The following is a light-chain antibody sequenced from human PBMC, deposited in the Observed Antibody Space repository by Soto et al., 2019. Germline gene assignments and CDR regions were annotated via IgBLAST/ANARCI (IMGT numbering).Light chain of an antibody. J-gene: IGKJ4*01. Sequence: DIVMTQSLLSLPVTPGEPASISCRSSQSLLHSNGYNYLDWYLQKPGQSPQLLIYLGSNRASGVPYRFSGSGSGTDFTLKISRVEAEDVGVYYCMQTLQTPLTFGGGTKVEIK. CDR1: QSLLHSNGYNY. CDR3: MQTLQTPLT. CDR2: LGS. V-gene: IGKV2-28*01.